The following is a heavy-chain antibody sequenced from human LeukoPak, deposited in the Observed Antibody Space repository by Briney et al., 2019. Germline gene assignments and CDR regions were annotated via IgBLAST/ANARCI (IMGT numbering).Heavy chain of an antibody. J-gene: IGHJ4*02. V-gene: IGHV1-18*01. CDR3: ARDLGDRGAADY. D-gene: IGHD2-21*01. CDR2: ISAYNGNT. CDR1: GYTFTSYG. Sequence: ASVKVSCKASGYTFTSYGISWVRQAPGQGLEWMGWISAYNGNTNYAQKLQGRVTMTTDTSTSTAYMELSSLRSEDTAVYYCARDLGDRGAADYWGQGTLVTVSS.